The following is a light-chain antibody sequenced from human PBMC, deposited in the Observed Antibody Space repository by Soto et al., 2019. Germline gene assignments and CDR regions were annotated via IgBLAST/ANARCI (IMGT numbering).Light chain of an antibody. CDR3: QKYDRAPWK. CDR1: QGINNY. J-gene: IGKJ1*01. Sequence: DLQMTQSPSSLSASVGDRVTITCRASQGINNYLAWYQQKPGKVPRFLIYAASTLHSGVPSRFSGSGSETDFTLTISSLQPEDLATYYCQKYDRAPWKFSQETKVDSK. V-gene: IGKV1-27*01. CDR2: AAS.